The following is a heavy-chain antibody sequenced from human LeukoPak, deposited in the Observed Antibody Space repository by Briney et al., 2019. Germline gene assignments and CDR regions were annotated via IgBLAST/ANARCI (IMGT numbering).Heavy chain of an antibody. CDR3: AKEWGVVVATDY. J-gene: IGHJ4*02. D-gene: IGHD2-21*01. Sequence: PGGSLRLSCAASGFTFSSYGMHWVRQAPGKGLEWVAVISYDGSNIYYADSVKGRFTISRDNSKNTLYLQMNSLRAEDTAVYYCAKEWGVVVATDYWGQGTLVTVSS. V-gene: IGHV3-30*18. CDR1: GFTFSSYG. CDR2: ISYDGSNI.